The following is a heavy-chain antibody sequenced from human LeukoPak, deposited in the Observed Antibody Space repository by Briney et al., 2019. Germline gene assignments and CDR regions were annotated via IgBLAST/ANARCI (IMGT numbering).Heavy chain of an antibody. D-gene: IGHD3-10*02. Sequence: ASVKVSCKASGYTFTGYYMHWVRQAPGQGLEWMGCINPNSGGTNYAQKFQGRVTMTRDTSISTAYMELSRLRCDDTAVYYCARESTMSGELLSFFRYYYYMDVWGKGTTVTISS. J-gene: IGHJ6*03. V-gene: IGHV1-2*02. CDR1: GYTFTGYY. CDR2: INPNSGGT. CDR3: ARESTMSGELLSFFRYYYYMDV.